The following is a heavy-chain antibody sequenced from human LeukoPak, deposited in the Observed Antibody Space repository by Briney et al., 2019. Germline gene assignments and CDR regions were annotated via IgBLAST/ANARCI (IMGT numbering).Heavy chain of an antibody. Sequence: GGSLRLSCAASGFTFNSYGMHWVRQAPGKGLEWVAFIRYDGSNKYYADSVKGRFTISRDNSKNTLYLQMNSLRAEDTAVYYCAKEIGIVGATRGYFDYWGQGTLVTVSS. J-gene: IGHJ4*02. V-gene: IGHV3-30*02. CDR2: IRYDGSNK. D-gene: IGHD1-26*01. CDR1: GFTFNSYG. CDR3: AKEIGIVGATRGYFDY.